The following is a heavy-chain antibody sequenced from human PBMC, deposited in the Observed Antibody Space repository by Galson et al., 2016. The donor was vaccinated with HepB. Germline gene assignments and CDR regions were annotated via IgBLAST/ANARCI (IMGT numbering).Heavy chain of an antibody. CDR2: IYYRGST. V-gene: IGHV4-31*03. CDR3: ARGGSGYSYGYDY. CDR1: GGSISSRNYY. J-gene: IGHJ4*02. Sequence: TLSLTCTVSGGSISSRNYYWGWIRQPPGKGLEWIGYIYYRGSTYKNPSLKSRITMSIDTSKNQFSLKLSSVTAADTAVYYCARGGSGYSYGYDYWGQGTLVTVSS. D-gene: IGHD5-18*01.